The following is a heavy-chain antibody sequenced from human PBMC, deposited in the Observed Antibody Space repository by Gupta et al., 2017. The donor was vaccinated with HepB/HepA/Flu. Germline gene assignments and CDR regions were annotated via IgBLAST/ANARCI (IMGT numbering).Heavy chain of an antibody. CDR3: AKGIAARVYYYYGMDV. D-gene: IGHD6-13*01. V-gene: IGHV3-9*01. J-gene: IGHJ6*02. Sequence: EVHPVGSGGGLVQPGRSLRLSCGTSGFSFVFFAMHWVRQAPGKGLEWVSGISWNSGSIGYADSVKGRFTISRDNAKNSLYLQMNSLRAEDTALYYCAKGIAARVYYYYGMDVWGQGTTVTVSS. CDR2: ISWNSGSI. CDR1: GFSFVFFA.